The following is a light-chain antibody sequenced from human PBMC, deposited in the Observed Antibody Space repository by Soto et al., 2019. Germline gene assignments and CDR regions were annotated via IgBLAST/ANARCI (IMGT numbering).Light chain of an antibody. Sequence: TQSPSSLSAFVGDSVTITCXASQRISTFLNWYHQKPGKAPKLLIYSASYLQSGVPSNFSGSGSGTDFTLSIVTLQPEDFGTYFCQQSYRLPLTFGGGTKVEI. CDR3: QQSYRLPLT. CDR1: QRISTF. V-gene: IGKV1-39*01. CDR2: SAS. J-gene: IGKJ4*01.